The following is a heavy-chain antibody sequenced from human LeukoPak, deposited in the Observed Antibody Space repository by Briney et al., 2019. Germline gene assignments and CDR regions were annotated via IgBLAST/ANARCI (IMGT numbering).Heavy chain of an antibody. CDR1: GGSISSGSYY. CDR3: ARGLDRGNYYYMDV. Sequence: PSETLSLTCTVSGGSISSGSYYWSWIRQPAGKGLEWIGRIYTSGSTNYNPSLKSRVTISVDTSKSQFSLRVTSVSAADTAVYYCARGLDRGNYYYMDVWGKGTTVIVSS. V-gene: IGHV4-61*02. J-gene: IGHJ6*03. D-gene: IGHD3/OR15-3a*01. CDR2: IYTSGST.